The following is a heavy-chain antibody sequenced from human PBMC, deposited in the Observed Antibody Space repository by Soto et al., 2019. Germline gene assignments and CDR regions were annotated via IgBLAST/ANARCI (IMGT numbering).Heavy chain of an antibody. Sequence: ITFQESGPPLVKPTQTLTLTGTFSGFSRSTSGVGVGWIRQPPGKALEWLALIYWDDDKRYSPSLKSRLTITTDTSKIHVVLTRTNLDPVDTGTYSCAHTFIIVLPSVTRDVFDIGGQGTMVTVSS. J-gene: IGHJ3*02. CDR2: IYWDDDK. D-gene: IGHD2-2*01. CDR3: AHTFIIVLPSVTRDVFDI. V-gene: IGHV2-5*02. CDR1: GFSRSTSGVG.